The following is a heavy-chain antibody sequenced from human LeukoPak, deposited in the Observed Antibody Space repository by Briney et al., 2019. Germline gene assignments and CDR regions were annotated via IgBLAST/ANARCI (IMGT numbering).Heavy chain of an antibody. CDR3: ARDLWGSGIDN. V-gene: IGHV4-59*12. J-gene: IGHJ4*02. Sequence: SETLSLTCTVSGGSISSYYWSWIRQPPGKGLEWIGYIYYSGSTNYNPSLKSRVTISVDTSKNQFSLKLSSVTAADTAVYYCARDLWGSGIDNWGQGTLVTVSS. D-gene: IGHD3-10*01. CDR1: GGSISSYY. CDR2: IYYSGST.